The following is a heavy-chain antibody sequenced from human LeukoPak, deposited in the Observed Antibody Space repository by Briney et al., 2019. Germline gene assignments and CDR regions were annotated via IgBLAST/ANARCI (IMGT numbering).Heavy chain of an antibody. Sequence: KPGGSMRLSCAASGFTFSYSYMNWIRQAPGNGPEWVSSISSRGDSTNYADSVKGRFTISRDNAKNSLYLQMNSLRAEDTAVYYCARANRIAVAGTSPTGGNWFDPWGQGTLVTVSS. CDR2: ISSRGDST. J-gene: IGHJ5*02. D-gene: IGHD6-19*01. CDR1: GFTFSYSY. CDR3: ARANRIAVAGTSPTGGNWFDP. V-gene: IGHV3-11*06.